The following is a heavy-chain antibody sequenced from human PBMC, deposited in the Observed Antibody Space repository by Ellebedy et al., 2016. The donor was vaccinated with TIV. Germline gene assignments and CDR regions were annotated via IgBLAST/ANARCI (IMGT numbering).Heavy chain of an antibody. CDR1: GYSFTSYW. Sequence: GESLKISXKGSGYSFTSYWISWVRQMPGKGLEWMGRIDPSDSYTNYSPSFQGHVTISVDKSVSTAYLQWSSLKASDTAMYYCARHRSTGWYIWENWGQGTLATVSS. CDR2: IDPSDSYT. J-gene: IGHJ4*02. D-gene: IGHD6-19*01. CDR3: ARHRSTGWYIWEN. V-gene: IGHV5-10-1*01.